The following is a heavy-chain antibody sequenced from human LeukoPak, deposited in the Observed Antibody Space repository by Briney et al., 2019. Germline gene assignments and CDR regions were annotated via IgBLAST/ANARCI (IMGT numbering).Heavy chain of an antibody. CDR1: GGSISSYY. Sequence: PSETPSLTCTVSGGSISSYYWSWIQQPPGKGLEWIGYIYYSGSTNYNPSLKSRVTISVDTSKNQFSLKLSSVTAADTAVYYCASSGSYHGGFDYWGQGTLVTVSS. J-gene: IGHJ4*02. D-gene: IGHD1-26*01. CDR3: ASSGSYHGGFDY. V-gene: IGHV4-59*08. CDR2: IYYSGST.